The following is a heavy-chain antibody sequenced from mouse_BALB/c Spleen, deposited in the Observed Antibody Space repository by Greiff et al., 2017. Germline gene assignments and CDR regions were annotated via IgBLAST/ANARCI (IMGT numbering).Heavy chain of an antibody. CDR2: ISSGSSTI. V-gene: IGHV5-17*02. J-gene: IGHJ3*01. Sequence: EVKLMESGGGLVQPGGSRKLSCAASGFTFSSFGMHWVRQAPEKGLEWVAYISSGSSTIYYADTVKGRFTISRDNPKNTLFLQMTSLRSEDTAMYYCARSPYYYGSSPWFAYWGQGTLVTVSA. D-gene: IGHD1-1*01. CDR3: ARSPYYYGSSPWFAY. CDR1: GFTFSSFG.